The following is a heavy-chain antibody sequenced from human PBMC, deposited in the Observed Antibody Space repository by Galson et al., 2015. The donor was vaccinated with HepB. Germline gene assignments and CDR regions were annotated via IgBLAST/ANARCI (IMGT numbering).Heavy chain of an antibody. CDR3: AKVTKPRFCSGGKCYSEDYFDY. CDR1: GFTFSNYA. J-gene: IGHJ4*02. CDR2: INPGGAYI. D-gene: IGHD2-15*01. V-gene: IGHV3-23*01. Sequence: SLRLSCAASGFTFSNYAMSWVRQAPGKGLEWVSAINPGGAYIYYTDSVKGRFAISRDNSKNTLYLQMNSLRADDTAIYYCAKVTKPRFCSGGKCYSEDYFDYWGQGSPVTVSS.